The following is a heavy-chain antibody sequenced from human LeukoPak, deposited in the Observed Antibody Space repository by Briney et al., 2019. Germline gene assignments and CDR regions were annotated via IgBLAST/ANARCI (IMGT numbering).Heavy chain of an antibody. Sequence: GGSLRLSCAASGFTFSSYAMHWVRQAPGKGLEWVAVISYDGSNKYYADSVKGRFTISRDNSKNTLYLQMNSLRAEDTAVYYCAREACSSTSCYHDANFDYWGQGTLVTVSS. CDR1: GFTFSSYA. V-gene: IGHV3-30*04. J-gene: IGHJ4*02. CDR2: ISYDGSNK. D-gene: IGHD2-2*01. CDR3: AREACSSTSCYHDANFDY.